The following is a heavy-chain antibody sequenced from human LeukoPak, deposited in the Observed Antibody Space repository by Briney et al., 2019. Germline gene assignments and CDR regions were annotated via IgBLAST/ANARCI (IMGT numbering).Heavy chain of an antibody. J-gene: IGHJ4*02. D-gene: IGHD1-26*01. CDR2: INQDGRYI. CDR3: ARGSLSSGSYLNY. V-gene: IGHV3-74*01. CDR1: GFTFDRYW. Sequence: GGSLRPSCAASGFTFDRYWMHWVRQTPGKRLVWVSRINQDGRYITYADSVQGRFTISRDTAKNTLFLQMNSLRAEDTAVYYCARGSLSSGSYLNYWGQGTLVTVSS.